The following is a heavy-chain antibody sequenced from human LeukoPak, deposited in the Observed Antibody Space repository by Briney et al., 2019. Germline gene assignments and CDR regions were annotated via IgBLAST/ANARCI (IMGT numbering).Heavy chain of an antibody. CDR2: IYPGDSDT. CDR3: ARQAGSSWYGDAFDI. CDR1: GYSFTSYW. J-gene: IGHJ3*02. V-gene: IGHV5-51*01. D-gene: IGHD6-13*01. Sequence: GESLKISCKGSGYSFTSYWIGWVRQVPGKGLEWMGIIYPGDSDTRYSPSFQGQVTITADKSISTAYLQWSSLKASDTAMYYCARQAGSSWYGDAFDIWGQGTMVTVSS.